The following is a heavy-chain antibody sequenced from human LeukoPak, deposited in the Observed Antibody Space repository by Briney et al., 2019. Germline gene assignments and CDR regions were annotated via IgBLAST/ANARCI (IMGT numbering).Heavy chain of an antibody. CDR2: IIPIFGTA. CDR1: GGTFSSYA. D-gene: IGHD3-3*01. Sequence: SVKVSCKASGGTFSSYAISWVRQAPGQGLEWMGGIIPIFGTANYAQKFQGRVTITADESTSTAYMVLSSLRSEDTAVYYCARDVGVLRFLEWLSREEWFDPWGQGTLVTVSS. CDR3: ARDVGVLRFLEWLSREEWFDP. V-gene: IGHV1-69*01. J-gene: IGHJ5*02.